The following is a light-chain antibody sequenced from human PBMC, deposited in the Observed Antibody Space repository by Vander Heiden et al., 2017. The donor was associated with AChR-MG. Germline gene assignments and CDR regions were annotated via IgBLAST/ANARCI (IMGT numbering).Light chain of an antibody. CDR2: AAS. Sequence: QMTQSPSSLSASVGARVTVTCRASEGFGNYLAWYQQKPGKVPKLLIYAASTLQSGVPSRFSGSESGTDFTLTISSLQPEDVATYYCQKDNSALWTFGQGTKVEIK. J-gene: IGKJ1*01. CDR1: EGFGNY. CDR3: QKDNSALWT. V-gene: IGKV1-27*01.